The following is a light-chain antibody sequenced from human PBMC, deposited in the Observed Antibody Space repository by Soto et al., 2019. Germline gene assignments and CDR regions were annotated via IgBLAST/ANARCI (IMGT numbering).Light chain of an antibody. J-gene: IGKJ4*01. V-gene: IGKV3-11*01. CDR3: QHPPTS. CDR1: QSVSTD. Sequence: ALAQSPVALSLSPGERATLSCRASQSVSTDLAWYQQKPGQAPRLLIYDASNRATGIPVRFAGSGSGTDFALTISSLEHEDFVLYYCQHPPTSFGGGTKVDIK. CDR2: DAS.